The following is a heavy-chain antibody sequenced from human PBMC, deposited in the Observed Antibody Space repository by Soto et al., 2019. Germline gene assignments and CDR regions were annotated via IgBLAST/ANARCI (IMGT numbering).Heavy chain of an antibody. CDR3: AADWSNRPFDF. CDR1: GFTLTSAD. CDR2: IVGGSGST. J-gene: IGHJ4*02. V-gene: IGHV1-58*01. D-gene: IGHD3-3*01. Sequence: QMQLVQSGPEVKKPGTSVKVSCKASGFTLTSADVQWVRQTRGHRLEWIGWIVGGSGSTNYAQQFQGRLAITRDMSTSTVYMALSSLRSEDTAVYYCAADWSNRPFDFWGQGTLVTVSS.